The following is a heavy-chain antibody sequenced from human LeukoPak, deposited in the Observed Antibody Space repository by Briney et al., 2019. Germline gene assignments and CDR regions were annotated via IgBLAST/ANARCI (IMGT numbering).Heavy chain of an antibody. CDR2: ISYDGSNK. Sequence: GGSLRLSCAASGLTFSSYGMHWVRQAPGKGLEWVAVISYDGSNKYYADSVKGRFTISRDNSKNTLYLQMNSLRAEDTAVYYCAKDRDYGDFGAPFDYWGQGTLVTVSS. D-gene: IGHD4-17*01. J-gene: IGHJ4*02. V-gene: IGHV3-30*18. CDR1: GLTFSSYG. CDR3: AKDRDYGDFGAPFDY.